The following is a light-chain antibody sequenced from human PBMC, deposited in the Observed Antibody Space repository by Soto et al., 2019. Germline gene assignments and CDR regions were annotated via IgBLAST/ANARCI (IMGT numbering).Light chain of an antibody. CDR1: SSDVGGYHY. J-gene: IGLJ2*01. V-gene: IGLV2-11*01. CDR2: DVS. CDR3: CSYAGDYTFV. Sequence: QSALTQPRSVSGSPGQSVTISCTGTSSDVGGYHYVSWYQQRPGTAPKLIIYDVSKRPSGVPDRFSGSKSGYTASLTISGLQTADEAAYYCCSYAGDYTFVFGGGTQLTVL.